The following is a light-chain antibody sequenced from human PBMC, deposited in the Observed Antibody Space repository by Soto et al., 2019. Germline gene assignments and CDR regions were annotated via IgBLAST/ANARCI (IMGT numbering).Light chain of an antibody. Sequence: DIQMTQSPSSVSASVGDRVTITCRASQDISSWVAWYQQKPGKAPKLLISAASSLQSGVPRRFSGSGSGTDFTLISSSLQPEDFATYFCQQGDSFPFTFGGGTKVDIK. CDR1: QDISSW. CDR3: QQGDSFPFT. V-gene: IGKV1-12*01. J-gene: IGKJ4*01. CDR2: AAS.